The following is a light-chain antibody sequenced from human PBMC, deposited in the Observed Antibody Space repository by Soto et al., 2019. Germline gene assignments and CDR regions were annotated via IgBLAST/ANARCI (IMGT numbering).Light chain of an antibody. J-gene: IGKJ1*01. V-gene: IGKV1-39*01. CDR1: QSISTY. CDR2: DSS. Sequence: DIQLTQSPSSLSASVGDRITITCRASQSISTYLNWYQQKPGEAPTLLVYDSSTLQSGVPPRFSGSGFGAEFTLTVSSLQPEDFATYYCQQSYSNPTWTFGQGTKVDI. CDR3: QQSYSNPTWT.